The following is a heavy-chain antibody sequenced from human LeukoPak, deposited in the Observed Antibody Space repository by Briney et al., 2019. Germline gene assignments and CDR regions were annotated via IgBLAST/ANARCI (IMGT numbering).Heavy chain of an antibody. J-gene: IGHJ4*02. CDR2: IRWSTDSV. Sequence: GRSLRLSCAASGVPFDDYAMHWVRQAPGKGLEWGSGIRWSTDSVGYADSVRGRFTISRDKAKNSLYLQRNSLRAEDTALYYCVKDFGQTTAAIAYWGQGTLVTVSS. CDR3: VKDFGQTTAAIAY. D-gene: IGHD2-2*01. V-gene: IGHV3-9*01. CDR1: GVPFDDYA.